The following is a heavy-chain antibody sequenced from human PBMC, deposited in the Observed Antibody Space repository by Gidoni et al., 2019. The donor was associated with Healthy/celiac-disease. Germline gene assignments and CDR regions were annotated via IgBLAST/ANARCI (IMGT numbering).Heavy chain of an antibody. CDR3: ARYYDFWSGFFDY. D-gene: IGHD3-3*01. CDR2: IYHSGST. J-gene: IGHJ4*02. V-gene: IGHV4-30-2*01. Sequence: QLQLQDSGSGLVKPSQTLSLTCAVSGGPISSGGYSWSWIRQPPGKGLEWIGYIYHSGSTYYNPSLKSRVTISVDRYKNQFSLKLSSVTAADTAVYYCARYYDFWSGFFDYWGQGTLVTVSS. CDR1: GGPISSGGYS.